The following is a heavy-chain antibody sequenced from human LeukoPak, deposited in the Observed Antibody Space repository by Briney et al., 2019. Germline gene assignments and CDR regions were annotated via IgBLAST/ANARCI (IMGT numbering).Heavy chain of an antibody. CDR2: IYYSGST. Sequence: SETLSLTCTVSGGSISSYYWSWIRQPPGKGLEWIGYIYYSGSTNYNPSLKSRVTISVDTSKNQFSLKLSSVTAADTAVYYCARDLYGDYCFDYWGQGTLVTVSS. V-gene: IGHV4-59*01. CDR1: GGSISSYY. CDR3: ARDLYGDYCFDY. D-gene: IGHD4-17*01. J-gene: IGHJ4*02.